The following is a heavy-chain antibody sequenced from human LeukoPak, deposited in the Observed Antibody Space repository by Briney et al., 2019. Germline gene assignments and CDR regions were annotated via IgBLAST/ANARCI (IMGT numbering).Heavy chain of an antibody. CDR3: GSHHYRTNRGDYYYYYMDF. Sequence: SVKVSCKASGGTFSSYAISWVRQAPGQGLEWMGGIIPIFGTANYAQKFQGRVTITTDESTSTAYMELSSLRSEDKAVYYCGSHHYRTNRGDYYYYYMDFWGKGTTVTVSS. D-gene: IGHD1-14*01. J-gene: IGHJ6*03. CDR2: IIPIFGTA. CDR1: GGTFSSYA. V-gene: IGHV1-69*05.